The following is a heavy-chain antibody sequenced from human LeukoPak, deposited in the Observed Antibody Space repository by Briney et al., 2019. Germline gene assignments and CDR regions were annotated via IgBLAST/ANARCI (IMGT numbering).Heavy chain of an antibody. CDR3: ATSVGDGYDSN. CDR1: GFTFSSYW. J-gene: IGHJ4*02. CDR2: IKQDGSEK. D-gene: IGHD5-12*01. V-gene: IGHV3-7*01. Sequence: PGGSLRLSCAASGFTFSSYWMSWVRQAPGKGLEWVANIKQDGSEKYYVDSVKGRFTISRDNAKNSLYLQMNSLRAEDTAVYYCATSVGDGYDSNWGQGTLVTVSP.